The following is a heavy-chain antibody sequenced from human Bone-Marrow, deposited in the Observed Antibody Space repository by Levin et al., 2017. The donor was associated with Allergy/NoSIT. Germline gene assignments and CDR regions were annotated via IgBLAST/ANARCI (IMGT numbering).Heavy chain of an antibody. J-gene: IGHJ4*02. V-gene: IGHV3-23*01. CDR2: ITASGDNT. CDR3: AKDTTSGSYFPCGFFGSSSRNY. CDR1: GFTFNTYA. Sequence: GGSLRLSCAVSGFTFNTYAMSWVRQAPGKGLEWVSAITASGDNTYYADSVKGRFTIARDNSKTTLFLQMNSLRVEDTATYYCAKDTTSGSYFPCGFFGSSSRNYWGQGTLVTVSS. D-gene: IGHD3-10*01.